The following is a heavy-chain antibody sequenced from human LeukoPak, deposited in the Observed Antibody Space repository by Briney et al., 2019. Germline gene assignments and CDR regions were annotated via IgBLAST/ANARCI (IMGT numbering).Heavy chain of an antibody. J-gene: IGHJ4*02. CDR1: GFTFDDYA. CDR3: AKDQGGYHKTPYN. V-gene: IGHV3-9*01. D-gene: IGHD5-12*01. Sequence: SLRLSCAASGFTFDDYAMHWVRQAPGKGLEWVSGISWNSGSIGYADSVKGRFTISRDNAKNSLYLQMNSLRAEDTALYYCAKDQGGYHKTPYNWGQGTLVTVSS. CDR2: ISWNSGSI.